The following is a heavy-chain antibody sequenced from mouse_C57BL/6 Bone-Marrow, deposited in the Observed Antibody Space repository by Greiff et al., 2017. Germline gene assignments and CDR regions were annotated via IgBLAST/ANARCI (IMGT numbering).Heavy chain of an antibody. CDR1: GYTFTEYT. Sequence: QVQLQQSGAELVKPGASVKLSCKASGYTFTEYTIHWVKQRSGQGLEWIGWFYPGIGSIKYNEKFKDKATLTADNSSSTVYMELSRLTSEDSAVYFCARHEARIYYGNYDAMDYWGQGTSATVSS. CDR2: FYPGIGSI. J-gene: IGHJ4*01. D-gene: IGHD2-1*01. V-gene: IGHV1-62-2*01. CDR3: ARHEARIYYGNYDAMDY.